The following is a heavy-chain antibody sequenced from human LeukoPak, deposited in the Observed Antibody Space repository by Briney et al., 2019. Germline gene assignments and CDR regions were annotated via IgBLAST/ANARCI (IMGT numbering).Heavy chain of an antibody. Sequence: SQTLSLTCAISGDSVSSNSAAWNGIRQSPSGGLEWLGRTYYRSKCYNDDAVAVKSRITINPHTSNNHFYLQLNSVTPEDTAVYYCAIGYYYGSGSYYPWFHYWGQGTLVTVSS. CDR3: AIGYYYGSGSYYPWFHY. CDR2: TYYRSKCYN. J-gene: IGHJ4*02. D-gene: IGHD3-10*01. V-gene: IGHV6-1*01. CDR1: GDSVSSNSAA.